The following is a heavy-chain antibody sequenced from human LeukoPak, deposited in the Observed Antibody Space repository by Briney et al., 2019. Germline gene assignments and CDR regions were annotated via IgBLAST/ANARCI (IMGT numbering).Heavy chain of an antibody. D-gene: IGHD3-22*01. CDR2: ISSSSSYI. J-gene: IGHJ4*02. CDR1: GFTFSSYS. CDR3: ARGEAYYYDSSGYDFDY. V-gene: IGHV3-21*01. Sequence: TGGSLRLSCAASGFTFSSYSMNWVRQAPGKGLEWVSSISSSSSYIYYADSVKGRFTISRDNAKNSLYLQMNSLRAEDTAVYYGARGEAYYYDSSGYDFDYWGQGTLVTVSS.